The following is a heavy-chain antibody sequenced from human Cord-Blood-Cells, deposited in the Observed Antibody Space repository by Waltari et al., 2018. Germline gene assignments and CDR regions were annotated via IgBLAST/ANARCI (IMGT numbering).Heavy chain of an antibody. J-gene: IGHJ5*02. CDR1: GGSISSSSYY. Sequence: QLQLQESGPGLVKPSETLSLTCTVSGGSISSSSYYWGWIRQPPGKGLEWIGSIYYRGNTYYNPSLKSRVTISVDTSKNQFSLKLSSVTAADTAVYYCAHKDRFPLAAAGGNWFDPWGQGTLVTVSS. CDR2: IYYRGNT. V-gene: IGHV4-39*01. CDR3: AHKDRFPLAAAGGNWFDP. D-gene: IGHD6-13*01.